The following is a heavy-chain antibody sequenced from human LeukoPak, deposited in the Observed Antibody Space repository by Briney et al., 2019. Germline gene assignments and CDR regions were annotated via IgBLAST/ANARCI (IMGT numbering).Heavy chain of an antibody. CDR1: GGTFSSYA. Sequence: AVKVSCKASGGTFSSYAISWVRQAPGQGLEWVGGIIPIFGTANYAQTFQGRVTLTTDEFTSTAYMELRRLRSKDTAVYYCASLDTFDYWGQGTLVTASS. CDR3: ASLDTFDY. V-gene: IGHV1-69*05. CDR2: IIPIFGTA. J-gene: IGHJ4*02.